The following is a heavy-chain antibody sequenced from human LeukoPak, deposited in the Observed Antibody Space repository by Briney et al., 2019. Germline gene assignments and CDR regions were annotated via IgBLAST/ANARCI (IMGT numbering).Heavy chain of an antibody. CDR3: ARGRDYYGSGSYYD. Sequence: KSSETLSLTCAVSGGSISSSNWWSWVRQPPGKGLEWIGEIYHSGSTNYNPSLKSRVTISVDKSKNQFSLKLSSVTAADTAVYYCARGRDYYGSGSYYDWGQGTLVTVSS. CDR1: GGSISSSNW. D-gene: IGHD3-10*01. J-gene: IGHJ4*02. V-gene: IGHV4-4*02. CDR2: IYHSGST.